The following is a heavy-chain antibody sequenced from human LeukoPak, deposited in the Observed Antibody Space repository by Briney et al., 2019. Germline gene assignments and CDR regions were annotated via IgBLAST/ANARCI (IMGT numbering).Heavy chain of an antibody. CDR1: GFTFSSCS. J-gene: IGHJ4*02. D-gene: IGHD6-13*01. Sequence: GGSLRLSCAASGFTFSSCSMNWVGQAPGKGLEWVSSISSSSSYIYYADSVKGRFTISRDNAKNSLYLQMNSLRAEDTAVYYCATTIAAAGTHLNYWGQGTLVTVSS. CDR3: ATTIAAAGTHLNY. CDR2: ISSSSSYI. V-gene: IGHV3-21*01.